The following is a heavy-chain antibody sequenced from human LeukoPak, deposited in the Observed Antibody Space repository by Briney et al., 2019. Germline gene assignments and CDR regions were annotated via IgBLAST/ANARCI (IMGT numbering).Heavy chain of an antibody. V-gene: IGHV3-66*01. Sequence: GGSLRLSCAASGFTVSSNYMSWVRQAPGKGLEWVSVIYSGGSTYYADSVKGRFTISRDNSKNTLYLQMNSLRAEDTAVYYCAKDSSGWDALDIWGQGTMVTVSS. CDR1: GFTVSSNY. J-gene: IGHJ3*02. CDR3: AKDSSGWDALDI. D-gene: IGHD6-19*01. CDR2: IYSGGST.